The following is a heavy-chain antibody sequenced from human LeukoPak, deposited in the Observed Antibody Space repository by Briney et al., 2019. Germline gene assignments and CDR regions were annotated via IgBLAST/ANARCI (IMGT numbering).Heavy chain of an antibody. D-gene: IGHD4-11*01. CDR2: IKQDGSEK. V-gene: IGHV3-7*01. CDR3: AKDAQRGFDYSNSLEH. Sequence: GGSLRLSCAASEVSFRGSRMSWVRQAPGKGLEWVANIKQDGSEKYYVDSVKGRFTISRDNAKNSLYLQMNSLRAEDTAVYYCAKDAQRGFDYSNSLEHWGQGSLVTVSS. CDR1: EVSFRGSR. J-gene: IGHJ4*02.